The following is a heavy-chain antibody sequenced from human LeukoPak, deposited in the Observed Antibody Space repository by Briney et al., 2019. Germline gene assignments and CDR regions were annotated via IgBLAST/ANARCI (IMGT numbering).Heavy chain of an antibody. CDR2: ISSSSSTI. CDR1: GFTFGSCW. CDR3: ARGAYYYED. D-gene: IGHD3-22*01. J-gene: IGHJ4*02. Sequence: PGGSLRLSCAASGFTFGSCWMNWVRQAPGKGLEWVSYISSSSSTIYYADSVKGRFTISRDNAKNSLYLQMNSLRAEDTAVYYCARGAYYYEDWGQGTLVTVSS. V-gene: IGHV3-48*01.